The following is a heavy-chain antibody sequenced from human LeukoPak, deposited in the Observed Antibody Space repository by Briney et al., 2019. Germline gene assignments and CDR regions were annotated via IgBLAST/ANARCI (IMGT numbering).Heavy chain of an antibody. V-gene: IGHV3-30*18. D-gene: IGHD3-16*01. CDR1: GFTFTNYG. J-gene: IGHJ6*02. CDR2: ISYDGRNQ. CDR3: AKDRRMMSAYYGLDV. Sequence: PGGSLRLSCEASGFTFTNYGVHWVRPAPGKGRECVAVISYDGRNQQYADAVKGRFTMSTDNSTNTVYLQLNSLRSEDAAVYYCAKDRRMMSAYYGLDVWGQGTTVIVSS.